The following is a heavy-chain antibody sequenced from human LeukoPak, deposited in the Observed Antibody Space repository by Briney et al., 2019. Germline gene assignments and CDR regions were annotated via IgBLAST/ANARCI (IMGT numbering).Heavy chain of an antibody. Sequence: KPSETLSLTCSVSGGSISRYYWNWIRQPPGKGLECIGYNNYSENTNYNPSLKSRVTISVDTSKNQFSMKLRAVTAADTAVYYCAREGAYCTNGVCYTGYFDYWGQGTLVTVSS. CDR2: NNYSENT. J-gene: IGHJ4*02. CDR1: GGSISRYY. V-gene: IGHV4-59*01. D-gene: IGHD2-8*01. CDR3: AREGAYCTNGVCYTGYFDY.